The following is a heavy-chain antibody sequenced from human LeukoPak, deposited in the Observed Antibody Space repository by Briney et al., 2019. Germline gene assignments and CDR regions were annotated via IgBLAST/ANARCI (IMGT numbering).Heavy chain of an antibody. Sequence: PSQTLSLTCTVSGGSISSGGYYWSWIRQHPGKGLEWIGYIYYSGSTHYNPSLKSRVTISVDTSKNQFSLKLSSVTAAGTAVYYCARLYYYGSGSFSQYYFDYWGQGTLVTVSS. CDR1: GGSISSGGYY. V-gene: IGHV4-31*03. CDR2: IYYSGST. D-gene: IGHD3-10*01. CDR3: ARLYYYGSGSFSQYYFDY. J-gene: IGHJ4*02.